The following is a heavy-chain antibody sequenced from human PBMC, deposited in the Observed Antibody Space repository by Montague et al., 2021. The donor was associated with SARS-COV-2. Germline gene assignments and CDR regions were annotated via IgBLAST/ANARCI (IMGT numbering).Heavy chain of an antibody. CDR2: LYYGVSI. Sequence: SETLSLTCTVSGGSVNSGSLDWSWIRQPPGKGLEWIGYLYYGVSINYNPSLKSRVTISVDTSKNDFSLKLSSVTAADTAVYFCARAYNGVYDAFDIWGHGILVTVSS. J-gene: IGHJ3*02. CDR3: ARAYNGVYDAFDI. V-gene: IGHV4-61*03. CDR1: GGSVNSGSLD. D-gene: IGHD1-1*01.